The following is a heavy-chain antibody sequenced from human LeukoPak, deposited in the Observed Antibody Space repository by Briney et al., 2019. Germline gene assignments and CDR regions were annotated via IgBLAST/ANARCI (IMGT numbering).Heavy chain of an antibody. D-gene: IGHD1-26*01. CDR2: IYSGGTT. J-gene: IGHJ6*02. V-gene: IGHV3-66*01. CDR3: ARDPVGAIGYGMDV. CDR1: GFTVSSNY. Sequence: GGSLRLSCAASGFTVSSNYMSWVRQAPGKGLERASVIYSGGTTYYADSVKGRFTISRDTSKNTLYLQMNSLRAEDTAVYYCARDPVGAIGYGMDVWGQGTTVTVSS.